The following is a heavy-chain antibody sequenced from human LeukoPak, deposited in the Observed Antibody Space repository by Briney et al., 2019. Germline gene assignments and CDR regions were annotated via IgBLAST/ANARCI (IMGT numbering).Heavy chain of an antibody. D-gene: IGHD2-15*01. V-gene: IGHV1-2*02. J-gene: IGHJ5*02. CDR2: INPNSGGT. Sequence: ASVKVSCKASGYTLTGYYMHWVRQAPGQGLEWMGWINPNSGGTNYAQKFQGRVTMTRDTSISTAYMELSRLRSDDTAVYYCARSLRDCSGGSCYSNWFDPWGQGTLVTVSS. CDR1: GYTLTGYY. CDR3: ARSLRDCSGGSCYSNWFDP.